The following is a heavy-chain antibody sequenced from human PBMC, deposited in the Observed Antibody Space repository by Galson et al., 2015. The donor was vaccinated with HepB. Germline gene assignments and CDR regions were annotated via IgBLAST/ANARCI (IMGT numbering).Heavy chain of an antibody. CDR1: GFTFSSYW. J-gene: IGHJ4*02. CDR2: IKQDGSEK. CDR3: ASNGGDYNDF. D-gene: IGHD2-21*01. V-gene: IGHV3-7*01. Sequence: LRLSCAASGFTFSSYWVSWVRQAPGKGLEWVANIKQDGSEKYYVDSVKGRFTISRDNAKNSLYLQMNSLRVEDTAVYYCASNGGDYNDFWGQGTLVTVSS.